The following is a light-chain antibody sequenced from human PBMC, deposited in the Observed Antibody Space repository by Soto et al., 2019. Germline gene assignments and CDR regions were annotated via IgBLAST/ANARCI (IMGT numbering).Light chain of an antibody. V-gene: IGLV2-8*01. CDR1: SSDVGAYNY. Sequence: QSALTQPPSASGSPGQSVIISCTGTSSDVGAYNYVSWYQQHPGKAPKLMIYEVSKRPSGVPDRFSGSKSGNTASLTVSGLQAEDEADYYCSSYAGSKNLGVFGTGTKLTVL. CDR2: EVS. J-gene: IGLJ1*01. CDR3: SSYAGSKNLGV.